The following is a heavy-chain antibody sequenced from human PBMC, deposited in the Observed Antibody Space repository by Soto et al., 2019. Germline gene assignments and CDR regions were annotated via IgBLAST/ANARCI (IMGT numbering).Heavy chain of an antibody. V-gene: IGHV3-49*03. Sequence: GGSLRLSCTASGFTFGDYPMSWFRQAPGKGLEWVGFIRSKAYGGTTEYAASVKGRFTISRDDSKSIAYLQMNSLKTEDTAVYYCTRFAPSYGDYGYYFDYWGQGTLVTVSS. J-gene: IGHJ4*02. CDR3: TRFAPSYGDYGYYFDY. CDR2: IRSKAYGGTT. D-gene: IGHD4-17*01. CDR1: GFTFGDYP.